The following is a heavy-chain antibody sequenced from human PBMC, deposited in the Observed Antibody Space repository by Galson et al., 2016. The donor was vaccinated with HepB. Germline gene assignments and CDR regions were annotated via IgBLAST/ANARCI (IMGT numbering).Heavy chain of an antibody. CDR2: IIPIFGTL. V-gene: IGHV1-69*06. Sequence: SVKVSCKASGGTFNSYGFSWVRQAPGQGLEWMGGIIPIFGTLHYAQKFQGRVTITVDKSTTTAYMELSSLRSEDTAVYYCAREILSSGWAPGRFDPWGQGTLVTVSS. D-gene: IGHD6-19*01. J-gene: IGHJ5*02. CDR1: GGTFNSYG. CDR3: AREILSSGWAPGRFDP.